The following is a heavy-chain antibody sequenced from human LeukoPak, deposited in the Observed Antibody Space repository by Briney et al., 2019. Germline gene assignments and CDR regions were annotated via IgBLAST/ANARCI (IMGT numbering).Heavy chain of an antibody. CDR3: ARHQNYDFWSGYYTPNWFDP. V-gene: IGHV4-39*01. D-gene: IGHD3-3*01. J-gene: IGHJ5*02. CDR2: IYYSGST. Sequence: SGTLSLTCTVSGGSISSSSYYWGWIRQPPGKGLEWIGSIYYSGSTYYNPSLKSRVTISVDTSKNQFSLKLSSVTAADTAVYYCARHQNYDFWSGYYTPNWFDPWGQGTLVTVSS. CDR1: GGSISSSSYY.